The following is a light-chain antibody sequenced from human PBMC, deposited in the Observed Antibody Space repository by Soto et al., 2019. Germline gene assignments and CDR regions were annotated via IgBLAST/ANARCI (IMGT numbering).Light chain of an antibody. Sequence: EIVMTQSPASLSVSPGDVATPSCRASQSVASNVAWYQQKPGQGPRLLIHGASTRSVGVPATFSGSGSGTDFTLTISSLQSQDFAVYYCQQYHNWPPQYTFGQGTKLQIK. CDR1: QSVASN. V-gene: IGKV3-15*01. CDR3: QQYHNWPPQYT. CDR2: GAS. J-gene: IGKJ2*01.